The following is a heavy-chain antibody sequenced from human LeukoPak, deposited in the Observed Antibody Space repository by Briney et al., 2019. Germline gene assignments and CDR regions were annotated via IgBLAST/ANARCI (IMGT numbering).Heavy chain of an antibody. CDR2: IVVGSGNT. V-gene: IGHV1-58*01. Sequence: SVKVSCKASGFTFTSTAVQWVRQARGQRLEWIGWIVVGSGNTNYAQKFQERVTITRDMSTSTAYMELSSLRSEDTAVYYCAAPDTAKSWYYYGMDVWGKGTTVTVSS. CDR3: AAPDTAKSWYYYGMDV. J-gene: IGHJ6*04. D-gene: IGHD5-18*01. CDR1: GFTFTSTA.